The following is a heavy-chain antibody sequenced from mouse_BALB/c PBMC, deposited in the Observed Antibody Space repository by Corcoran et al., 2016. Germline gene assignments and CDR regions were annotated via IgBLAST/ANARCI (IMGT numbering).Heavy chain of an antibody. V-gene: IGHV1-62-2*01. CDR1: GYTFHAYT. CDR3: ARHAYSRDGGCAY. Sequence: IQVQQYGAELVKHGASVKLSCKASGYTFHAYTIHWVKHRTEQGLEWIGWFYPRSKTIKYKEKFKDKATLTADKSSSTVYMELSRLTSEDSAVYFCARHAYSRDGGCAYWGQGTLVTVSA. CDR2: FYPRSKTI. J-gene: IGHJ3*01. D-gene: IGHD2-14*01.